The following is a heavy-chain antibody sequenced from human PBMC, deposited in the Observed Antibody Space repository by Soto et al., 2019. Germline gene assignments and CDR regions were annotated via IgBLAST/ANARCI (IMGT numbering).Heavy chain of an antibody. CDR3: AREVLGVPAAMSEVDYYHYYMAV. Sequence: GGSLRLSCAASGFSFSRYSVGWVRQAPGRGLQWLANIKQDGSEKYYVDSVKGRFTISRDNAKNSLYLQMNSLRAEDTAVYYCAREVLGVPAAMSEVDYYHYYMAVWGKGTTVTVSS. V-gene: IGHV3-7*05. CDR1: GFSFSRYS. J-gene: IGHJ6*03. CDR2: IKQDGSEK. D-gene: IGHD2-2*01.